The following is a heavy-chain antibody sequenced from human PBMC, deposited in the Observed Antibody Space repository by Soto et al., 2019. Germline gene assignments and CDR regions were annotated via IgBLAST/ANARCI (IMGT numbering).Heavy chain of an antibody. CDR2: IWSDGSKK. CDR3: ARDLYCSGGSCYSGYYYYYGMDV. V-gene: IGHV3-33*01. CDR1: GFTFSNYG. D-gene: IGHD2-15*01. J-gene: IGHJ6*02. Sequence: ESGGGVVQPGRSLRLSCAASGFTFSNYGMHWVRQAPGKGLEWVAVIWSDGSKKYYADSVKGRFTISRDNSKNTLYLQMNSLRAEDTAVYYCARDLYCSGGSCYSGYYYYYGMDVWGQGTTVTVSS.